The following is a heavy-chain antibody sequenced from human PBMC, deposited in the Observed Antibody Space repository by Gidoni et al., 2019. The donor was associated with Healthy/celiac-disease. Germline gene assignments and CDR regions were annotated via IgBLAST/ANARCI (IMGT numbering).Heavy chain of an antibody. CDR2: ISRSSSTI. Sequence: VHLVESGGGLVQPGGSLRLSCAASGFTFSSYSMNWVRQAPGKGLEWVSDISRSSSTIYYDHPVKGRFTISRDNAKNSLYLQRNSLRAEDTAVYYCASERAGGFGELFFWGQGTLVTVSS. CDR1: GFTFSSYS. J-gene: IGHJ4*02. V-gene: IGHV3-48*01. CDR3: ASERAGGFGELFF. D-gene: IGHD3-10*01.